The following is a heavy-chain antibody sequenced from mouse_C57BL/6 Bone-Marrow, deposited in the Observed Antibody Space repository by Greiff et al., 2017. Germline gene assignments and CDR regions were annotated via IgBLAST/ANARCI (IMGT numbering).Heavy chain of an antibody. Sequence: QVQLKQSGAELVRPGDSVKLSCKASGYTFTDYYINWVKQRPGQGLEWIARIYPGSGNTSYNEKFKGKATLTAEKSSSTAYMQLSSLTSEDSAVYFCGIYGWLAYWGQGTLVTVSA. CDR2: IYPGSGNT. V-gene: IGHV1-76*01. CDR3: GIYGWLAY. CDR1: GYTFTDYY. J-gene: IGHJ3*01. D-gene: IGHD1-1*02.